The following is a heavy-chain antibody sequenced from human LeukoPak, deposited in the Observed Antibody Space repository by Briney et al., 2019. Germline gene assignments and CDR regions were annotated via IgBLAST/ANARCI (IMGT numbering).Heavy chain of an antibody. CDR2: ISAYNGNT. J-gene: IGHJ4*02. Sequence: GASVKVSCKASGYTFTSYGISWVRQAPGQGLEWMGWISAYNGNTNYAQKLQGRVTMTTDTSTSTAYMGLRSLRSDDTAVYYCAREGGSYSSSWYPVDYWGQGTLVTVSS. CDR3: AREGGSYSSSWYPVDY. D-gene: IGHD6-13*01. CDR1: GYTFTSYG. V-gene: IGHV1-18*01.